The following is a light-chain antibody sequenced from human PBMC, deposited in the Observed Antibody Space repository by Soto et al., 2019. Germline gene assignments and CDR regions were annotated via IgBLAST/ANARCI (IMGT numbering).Light chain of an antibody. Sequence: QSVLTQSPSASASLGASVKLTCTLSSGHSNYAIAWHQHQSEKGPRYLMKIDSDGSHNKGDGIPDRFSGSSSGAERYLTISSLQSEDEADYYCQTWGPGARVFGGGTKLTVL. CDR2: IDSDGSH. CDR3: QTWGPGARV. CDR1: SGHSNYA. J-gene: IGLJ2*01. V-gene: IGLV4-69*01.